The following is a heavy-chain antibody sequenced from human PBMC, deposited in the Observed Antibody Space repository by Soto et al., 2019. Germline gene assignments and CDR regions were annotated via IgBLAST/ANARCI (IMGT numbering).Heavy chain of an antibody. CDR3: ARPLNNDYFGY. CDR1: GYTFTNYA. Sequence: ASVKVSCKASGYTFTNYAIHWVRQAPGQSLEWMGRINAGDGNTRYPQNSKGRVTISRDTSARTAYMELSSLRSEDTAVYYCARPLNNDYFGYWGQGTLVTVSS. J-gene: IGHJ4*02. V-gene: IGHV1-3*01. CDR2: INAGDGNT.